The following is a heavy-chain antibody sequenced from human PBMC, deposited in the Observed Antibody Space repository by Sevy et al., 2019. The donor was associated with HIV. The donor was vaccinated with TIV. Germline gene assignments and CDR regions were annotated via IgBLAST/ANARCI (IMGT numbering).Heavy chain of an antibody. D-gene: IGHD3-3*01. Sequence: GGSLRLSCAASGFTFSNYAMHWVRQAPGKGLEWVAVMSYDGSNKYYADSVKGRFTISRDNSKNTRHLQMNSLRTEDTGVYYCARGDGGIFGVVIYYFDYWGQGTLVTVSS. V-gene: IGHV3-30-3*01. CDR3: ARGDGGIFGVVIYYFDY. CDR2: MSYDGSNK. J-gene: IGHJ4*02. CDR1: GFTFSNYA.